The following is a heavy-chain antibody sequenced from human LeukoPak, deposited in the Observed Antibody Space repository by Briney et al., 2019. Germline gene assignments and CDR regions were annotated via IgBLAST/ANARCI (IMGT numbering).Heavy chain of an antibody. Sequence: ASVKVSCKASGYTFTSYDINWVRQATGQGLEWMGWMNPNSGNTGYAQKFQGRVTMTRNTSISTAYMELSSLRSEDTAVYYCARGGCSSTSCFPIYYYYYGMDAWGQGTTVTVSS. D-gene: IGHD2-2*01. CDR3: ARGGCSSTSCFPIYYYYYGMDA. CDR1: GYTFTSYD. J-gene: IGHJ6*02. CDR2: MNPNSGNT. V-gene: IGHV1-8*01.